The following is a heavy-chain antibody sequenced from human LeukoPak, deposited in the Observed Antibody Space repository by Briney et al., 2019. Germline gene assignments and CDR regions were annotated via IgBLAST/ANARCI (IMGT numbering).Heavy chain of an antibody. CDR1: GGSISSFY. CDR2: INHSGST. D-gene: IGHD3-10*01. Sequence: PSETLSLTCTVSGGSISSFYWTWIRQPAGKGLEWIGEINHSGSTNYNPSLKSRVTISVDTSKNQFSLKLSSVTAADTAVYYCARGGGSGSYHYFDYWGQGTLVTVSS. CDR3: ARGGGSGSYHYFDY. V-gene: IGHV4-34*01. J-gene: IGHJ4*02.